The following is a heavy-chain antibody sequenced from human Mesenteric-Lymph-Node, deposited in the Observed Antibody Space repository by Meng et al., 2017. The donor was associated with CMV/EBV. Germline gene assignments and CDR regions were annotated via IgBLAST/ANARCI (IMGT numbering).Heavy chain of an antibody. V-gene: IGHV4-34*01. D-gene: IGHD4-23*01. CDR2: INHSGST. CDR3: ARHQRWLKSEGGFNY. CDR1: GGSFSGYY. J-gene: IGHJ4*02. Sequence: VELQQGAAGLCTPSVHLSLTCAVYGGSFSGYYWSWIRPPPGKGLEWIGEINHSGSTNYNPSLKSRVTISVDTSKNQFSLKLSSVTAADTAVYYCARHQRWLKSEGGFNYWGQGTLVTVSS.